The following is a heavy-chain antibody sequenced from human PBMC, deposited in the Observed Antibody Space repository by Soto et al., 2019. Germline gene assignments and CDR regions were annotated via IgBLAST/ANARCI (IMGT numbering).Heavy chain of an antibody. J-gene: IGHJ6*02. V-gene: IGHV3-23*01. Sequence: EVQLLESGGGFIHPGGSLRLSCAASAFSFSSFAMNWVRQAPGKGLEWVSIISGSADSTFYADSVKGRFTISRDNSKSTLYLQINSLRAEDTAVYYCAKTRGAMIYAISVYGMDVWGQGTTVTVSS. CDR1: AFSFSSFA. CDR2: ISGSADST. CDR3: AKTRGAMIYAISVYGMDV. D-gene: IGHD2-8*01.